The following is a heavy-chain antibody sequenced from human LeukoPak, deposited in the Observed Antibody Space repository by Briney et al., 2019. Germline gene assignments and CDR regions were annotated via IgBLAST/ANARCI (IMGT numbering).Heavy chain of an antibody. CDR3: ARASYDFWSGYYTHDY. D-gene: IGHD3-3*01. J-gene: IGHJ4*02. V-gene: IGHV4-59*11. Sequence: SSETLSLTCTVPGGSISSHYWSWIRQPPGKGLEWIGYIYYSGSTNYNPSLKSRVTISVDTSKNQFSLKLSSVTAADTAVYYCARASYDFWSGYYTHDYWGQGTLVTVSS. CDR1: GGSISSHY. CDR2: IYYSGST.